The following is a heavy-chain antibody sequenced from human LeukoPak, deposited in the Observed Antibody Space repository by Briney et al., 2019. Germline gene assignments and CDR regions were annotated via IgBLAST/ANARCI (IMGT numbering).Heavy chain of an antibody. CDR3: AKDYYYDSSGYCFDY. CDR2: ISGSGGST. J-gene: IGHJ4*02. CDR1: GFTFSSYA. V-gene: IGHV3-23*01. Sequence: GGSLRLSCAASGFTFSSYAMSWVRQAPGKGLEWVSAISGSGGSTYYADSVKGRFTISRDNSKNTLYLQMNSLRAEGTAVYYCAKDYYYDSSGYCFDYWGQGTLVTVSS. D-gene: IGHD3-22*01.